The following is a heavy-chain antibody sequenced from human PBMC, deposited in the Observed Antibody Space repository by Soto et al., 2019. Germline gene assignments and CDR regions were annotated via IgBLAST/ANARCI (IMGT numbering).Heavy chain of an antibody. V-gene: IGHV1-24*01. CDR1: GYTLTELS. J-gene: IGHJ5*02. Sequence: ASVKVSCKVSGYTLTELSMHWVRQAPGKGLEWMGGFDPEDGETIYAQKFQGRVTMTEDTNTDTDDMELSSLRSEDTAVYYCETPKSPVLGVDPGGRGTRVKVSS. CDR2: FDPEDGET. D-gene: IGHD3-3*02. CDR3: ETPKSPVLGVDP.